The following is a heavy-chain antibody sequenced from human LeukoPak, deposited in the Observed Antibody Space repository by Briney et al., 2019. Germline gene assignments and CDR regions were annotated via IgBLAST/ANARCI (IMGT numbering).Heavy chain of an antibody. D-gene: IGHD3-22*01. Sequence: PSETLPLTCTVSAYSISSAYYWGWIRQPPGKGLEWIGSIYHSGSTYYNPSLKSRVTISVDTSKNQFSLRLTSVTAADTAVYYCARDSSGFGSLPGYWGQGTLVTVSS. CDR2: IYHSGST. CDR1: AYSISSAYY. V-gene: IGHV4-38-2*02. CDR3: ARDSSGFGSLPGY. J-gene: IGHJ4*02.